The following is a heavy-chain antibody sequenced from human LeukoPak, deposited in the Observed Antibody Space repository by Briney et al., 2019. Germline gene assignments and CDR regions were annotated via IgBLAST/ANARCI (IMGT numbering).Heavy chain of an antibody. CDR1: GGSISSYY. CDR3: ARDKLYYGSGSSPGDY. J-gene: IGHJ4*02. CDR2: VYYSGST. Sequence: PSETLSLTCTVSGGSISSYYWSWIRQSPGKGLEWIGYVYYSGSTKYNPSLKSRVTISVDTSKNQFSLKLSSVTAADTAVYYCARDKLYYGSGSSPGDYWGQGTLVTVSS. D-gene: IGHD3-10*01. V-gene: IGHV4-59*12.